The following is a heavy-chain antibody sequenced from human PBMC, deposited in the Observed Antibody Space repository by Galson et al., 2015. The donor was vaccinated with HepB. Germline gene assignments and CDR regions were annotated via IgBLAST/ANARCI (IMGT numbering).Heavy chain of an antibody. J-gene: IGHJ5*02. D-gene: IGHD3-10*01. CDR3: VLGVGWTIDH. V-gene: IGHV3-7*01. CDR2: IKEDGSEA. CDR1: GFTFNNYW. Sequence: SLRLSCAGSGFTFNNYWMNWVRQAPGKGLEWLAIIKEDGSEALYGDSVRGRVTISKDIAKTSAHLQMSTLRDEDTAVYYCVLGVGWTIDHWGQGTLVSVSS.